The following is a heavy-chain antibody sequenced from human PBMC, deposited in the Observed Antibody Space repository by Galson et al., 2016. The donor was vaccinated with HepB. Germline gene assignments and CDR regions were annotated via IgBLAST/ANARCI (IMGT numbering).Heavy chain of an antibody. CDR3: ARANYYAMDA. Sequence: SLRLSCAASESIFRGYAMHWVRQAPGKGLEWVAVILHDGSKKFYADSVKGRFTISRDNSKNTMYLQMDSLRAEDTAVYYCARANYYAMDAWGQGTTVTVSS. CDR1: ESIFRGYA. CDR2: ILHDGSKK. J-gene: IGHJ6*02. V-gene: IGHV3-30*04.